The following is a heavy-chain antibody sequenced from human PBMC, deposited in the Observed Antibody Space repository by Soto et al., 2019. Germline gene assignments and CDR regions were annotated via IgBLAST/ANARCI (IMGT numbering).Heavy chain of an antibody. D-gene: IGHD7-27*01. Sequence: SETLSLTCTVSGDSMSTYYWSWIRQPPGEGLEWVGYIYYTGSTNYNPSLKSRVTVSIDTSKNQFSLILSSVTAADTAVYYCARITRSPNSGYFDYWGQGALVTVSS. V-gene: IGHV4-59*01. CDR3: ARITRSPNSGYFDY. J-gene: IGHJ4*02. CDR1: GDSMSTYY. CDR2: IYYTGST.